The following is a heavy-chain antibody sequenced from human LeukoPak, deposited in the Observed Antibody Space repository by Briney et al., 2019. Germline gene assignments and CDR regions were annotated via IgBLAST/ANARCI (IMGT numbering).Heavy chain of an antibody. V-gene: IGHV3-21*01. Sequence: GGSLRLSCAASGFTFSSYSMNWVRQAPGKGLEWVSSISSSSIYIYYADSVKGRFTISRDNAKSSLSLQMNSLRAEDTAVYYCARGHSNYGDYFDYWGQGTLVTVSS. D-gene: IGHD4-11*01. J-gene: IGHJ4*02. CDR1: GFTFSSYS. CDR3: ARGHSNYGDYFDY. CDR2: ISSSSIYI.